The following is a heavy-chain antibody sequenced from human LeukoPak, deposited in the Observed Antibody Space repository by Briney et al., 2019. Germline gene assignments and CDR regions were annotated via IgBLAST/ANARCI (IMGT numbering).Heavy chain of an antibody. CDR1: GFTFSSYA. J-gene: IGHJ4*02. CDR3: ARENSTYYSPFDY. CDR2: MSGSGGTT. D-gene: IGHD2/OR15-2a*01. V-gene: IGHV3-23*01. Sequence: GGSLRLSCAASGFTFSSYAMNWVRQAPGKGLEWVSGMSGSGGTTYYADSVKGRFTISRDNSKNTLYLQMNSLRAEDTAVYYCARENSTYYSPFDYWGQGTLVTVSS.